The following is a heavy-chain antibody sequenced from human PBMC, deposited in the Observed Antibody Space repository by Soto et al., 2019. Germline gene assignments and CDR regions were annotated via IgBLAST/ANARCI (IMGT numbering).Heavy chain of an antibody. D-gene: IGHD2-15*01. J-gene: IGHJ4*02. Sequence: QVQLQESGPGLVKPSQTLSLTCTVSGGSISSGGYYWSWIRQHPGKGLEWIGYIYYSGSTYYNPSLQSRVTISGDTSKNPFSLKLSPGTAADTGVDYCGANRTPGYSNFDYWGQGTLVTVSS. V-gene: IGHV4-31*03. CDR3: GANRTPGYSNFDY. CDR1: GGSISSGGYY. CDR2: IYYSGST.